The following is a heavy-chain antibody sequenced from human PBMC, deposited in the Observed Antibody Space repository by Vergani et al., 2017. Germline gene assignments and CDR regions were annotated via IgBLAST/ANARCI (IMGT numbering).Heavy chain of an antibody. J-gene: IGHJ3*02. V-gene: IGHV3-64D*06. Sequence: EVQLVESGGGLVQPGGSLRLSCSASGFTFSSYAMHWVRQAPGKGLEYVSAISSNGGSTYYADSVKGRFTISRDNSKNTLYLQMSSLRAEDTAVYYCVKGLNLYVWGSDAFDIWGQGTMVTVSS. CDR3: VKGLNLYVWGSDAFDI. CDR1: GFTFSSYA. D-gene: IGHD3-16*01. CDR2: ISSNGGST.